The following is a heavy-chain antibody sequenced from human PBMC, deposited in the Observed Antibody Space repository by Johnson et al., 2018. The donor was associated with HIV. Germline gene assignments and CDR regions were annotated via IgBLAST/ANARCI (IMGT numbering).Heavy chain of an antibody. CDR3: ARALEVGATTANEAFDI. CDR2: ISYDGSNK. D-gene: IGHD1-26*01. Sequence: QVQLVESGGGVVQPGRSLRLSCAASGFTFSSYAMHWVRQAPGKGLEWVAVISYDGSNKYYADSGKGRLTIPRDNSKNTLYLQMNSLRAEDTAVYYCARALEVGATTANEAFDIWGQGTMVTVSS. CDR1: GFTFSSYA. J-gene: IGHJ3*02. V-gene: IGHV3-30*04.